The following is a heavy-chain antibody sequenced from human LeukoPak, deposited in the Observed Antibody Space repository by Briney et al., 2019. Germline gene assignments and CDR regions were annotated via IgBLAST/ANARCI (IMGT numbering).Heavy chain of an antibody. Sequence: PSETLSLTCAVYGGSFSGYYWSWIRQPPGKGLEWIGEINHSGSTNYNPSLKSRVTISVDTSKNQFSLKLSSVTAADTAVYYCARHVFGIAAAGPIDYWGQGTLVTVSS. V-gene: IGHV4-34*01. CDR2: INHSGST. D-gene: IGHD6-13*01. CDR3: ARHVFGIAAAGPIDY. CDR1: GGSFSGYY. J-gene: IGHJ4*02.